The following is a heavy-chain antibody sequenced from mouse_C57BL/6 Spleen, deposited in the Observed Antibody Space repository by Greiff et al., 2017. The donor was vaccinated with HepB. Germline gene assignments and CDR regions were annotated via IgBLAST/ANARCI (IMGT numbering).Heavy chain of an antibody. CDR1: GYTFTSYG. V-gene: IGHV1-81*01. Sequence: VQLKESGAELARPGASVKLSCKASGYTFTSYGISWVKQRTGQGLEWIGEIYPRSGNTYYNEKFKGKGTLTADKSSSTQYMKLRSLTSEDSAVYFCARRSPINYYGSSGYYFDYWGQGTTLTVSS. CDR2: IYPRSGNT. CDR3: ARRSPINYYGSSGYYFDY. D-gene: IGHD1-1*01. J-gene: IGHJ2*01.